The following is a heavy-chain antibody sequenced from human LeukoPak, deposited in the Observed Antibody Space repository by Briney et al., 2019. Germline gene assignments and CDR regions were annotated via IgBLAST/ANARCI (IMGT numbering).Heavy chain of an antibody. CDR2: IYTSGST. D-gene: IGHD3-22*01. J-gene: IGHJ3*02. Sequence: SQTLSLTCTVSGGSVSSYYWSWIRQPAGKGLEWIGRIYTSGSTNYNPSLKSRVTMSVDTSKNQLSLKLSSVTAADTAVYYCARCDHYYDSSGYSGDAFDIWGQGTMVTVSS. CDR3: ARCDHYYDSSGYSGDAFDI. CDR1: GGSVSSYY. V-gene: IGHV4-4*07.